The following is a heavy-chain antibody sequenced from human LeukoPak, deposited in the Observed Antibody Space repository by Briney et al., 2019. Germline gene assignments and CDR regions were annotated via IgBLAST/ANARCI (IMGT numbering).Heavy chain of an antibody. CDR2: ISGSGDST. Sequence: PGGSLRLSCAASGFTFSSYAMSWVRQAPGKGLEWVSGISGSGDSTYYADSVKGRFTISRDNSKNTVDLQMNSLRAEDTAIYYCAKEPSCSGGNRYYFDNWGQGTLVTVSS. CDR3: AKEPSCSGGNRYYFDN. V-gene: IGHV3-23*01. J-gene: IGHJ4*02. CDR1: GFTFSSYA. D-gene: IGHD2-15*01.